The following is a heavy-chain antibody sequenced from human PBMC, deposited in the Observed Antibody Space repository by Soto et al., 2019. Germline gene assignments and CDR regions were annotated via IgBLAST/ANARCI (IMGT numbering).Heavy chain of an antibody. Sequence: GGSLRLSGAASGFTFSSYGMHWFRQAPGKGLVWVSRINSDGSSTSYADSVKGRFTISRDNAKNTLYLQMNSLRAEDTAVYYCARDLPRRGAFDIWGQGTMVTVS. V-gene: IGHV3-74*01. CDR1: GFTFSSYG. CDR3: ARDLPRRGAFDI. CDR2: INSDGSST. J-gene: IGHJ3*02.